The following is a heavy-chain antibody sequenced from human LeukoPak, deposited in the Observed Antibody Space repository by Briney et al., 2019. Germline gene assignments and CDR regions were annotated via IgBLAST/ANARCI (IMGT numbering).Heavy chain of an antibody. D-gene: IGHD5-12*01. V-gene: IGHV1-46*01. CDR1: GYRFTSYY. Sequence: ASVKVSCKASGYRFTSYYMHWVRQAPGQGLEWMGIINPSGGSPTYAQNLQGRVTMTSDTSTSTVYMKLSSLRSEDTAVHFCARGPADYFDYWGQGSLVTVSS. CDR3: ARGPADYFDY. CDR2: INPSGGSP. J-gene: IGHJ4*02.